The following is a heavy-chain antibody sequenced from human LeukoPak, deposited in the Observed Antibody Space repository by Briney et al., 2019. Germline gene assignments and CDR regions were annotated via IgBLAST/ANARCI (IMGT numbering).Heavy chain of an antibody. CDR1: GYTFTGYY. D-gene: IGHD1-7*01. CDR3: ARDGDWNSGYYYYYMDV. V-gene: IGHV1-2*02. CDR2: INPNSGGT. Sequence: ASVKVSCKASGYTFTGYYMHWVRQAPGQGLEWMGWINPNSGGTNYAQKFQGRVTMTRDTSISTAYMELSRLRSDDTAVYYCARDGDWNSGYYYYYMDVWGKGTTVTVSS. J-gene: IGHJ6*03.